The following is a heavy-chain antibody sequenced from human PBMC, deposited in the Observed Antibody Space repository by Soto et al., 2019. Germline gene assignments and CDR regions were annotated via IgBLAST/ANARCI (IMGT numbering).Heavy chain of an antibody. CDR2: IIPILGIA. CDR3: ARVEDYYDSSGYSYGMDV. CDR1: GGTFSSYT. V-gene: IGHV1-69*02. D-gene: IGHD3-22*01. Sequence: ASVKVSCKASGGTFSSYTISWVRQAPGQGLEWMGRIIPILGIANYAQKFQGRVTITADKSTSTAYMELSSLRSEDTAVYYCARVEDYYDSSGYSYGMDVWGQGTTVTVSS. J-gene: IGHJ6*02.